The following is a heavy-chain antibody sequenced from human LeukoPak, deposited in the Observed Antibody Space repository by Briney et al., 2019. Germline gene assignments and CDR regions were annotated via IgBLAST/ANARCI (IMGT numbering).Heavy chain of an antibody. J-gene: IGHJ6*02. CDR2: IYTSGST. CDR1: GGSISSYY. D-gene: IGHD1-26*01. Sequence: NPSETLSPTCTVSGGSISSYYWSWIRQPAGKGLEWIGRIYTSGSTNYNPSLKSRVTMSVDTSKNQFSLKLSSVTAADTAVYYCARDGHSGAPSGMDVWGQGTTVTVSS. V-gene: IGHV4-4*07. CDR3: ARDGHSGAPSGMDV.